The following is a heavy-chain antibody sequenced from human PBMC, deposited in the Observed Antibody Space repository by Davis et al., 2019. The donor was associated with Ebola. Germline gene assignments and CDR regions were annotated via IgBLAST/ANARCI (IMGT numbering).Heavy chain of an antibody. CDR3: ARSRVPDPTTPFDY. D-gene: IGHD1-26*01. CDR1: GFTFSDDY. J-gene: IGHJ4*02. CDR2: ISGSGSTT. Sequence: GESLKISCAASGFTFSDDYMNWIRQAPGKGLEWVSYISGSGSTTYYADSVKGRFTISRDNAKNSLYLQMNSLRAEDTAVYYCARSRVPDPTTPFDYWGQGTLVTVSS. V-gene: IGHV3-11*01.